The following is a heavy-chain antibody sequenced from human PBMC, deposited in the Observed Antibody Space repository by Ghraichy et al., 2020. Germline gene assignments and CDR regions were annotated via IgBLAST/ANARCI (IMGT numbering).Heavy chain of an antibody. V-gene: IGHV6-1*01. CDR1: GDSVSGNNVA. D-gene: IGHD3-10*01. J-gene: IGHJ4*02. CDR2: TYYRSKWSF. CDR3: AREASGSRLDF. Sequence: SQTRSLTCAISGDSVSGNNVAWNWIRPSPSRGIQWLGRTYYRSKWSFEYAVSVKSRMTINPDTSKNQFSLQLNSVTPEDTAVYYCAREASGSRLDFWGQGILVTVSS.